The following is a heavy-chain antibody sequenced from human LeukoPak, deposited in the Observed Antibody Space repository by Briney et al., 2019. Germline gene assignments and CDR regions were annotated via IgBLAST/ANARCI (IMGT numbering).Heavy chain of an antibody. J-gene: IGHJ4*02. CDR2: VYYSGST. CDR1: GGSISSGDYY. D-gene: IGHD3-3*01. V-gene: IGHV4-30-4*01. CDR3: ARQLYYDFWSGYYTDDYFDY. Sequence: SETLSLTCTVSGGSISSGDYYWSWIRQPPGKGLEWIGYVYYSGSTYYNPSLKSRVTISVDTSKNQFSLKLSSVTAADTAVYYCARQLYYDFWSGYYTDDYFDYWGQGTLVTVSS.